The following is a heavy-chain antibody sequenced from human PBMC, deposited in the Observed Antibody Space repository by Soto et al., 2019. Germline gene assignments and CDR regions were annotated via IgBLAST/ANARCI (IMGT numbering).Heavy chain of an antibody. V-gene: IGHV1-69*12. J-gene: IGHJ5*02. D-gene: IGHD3-22*01. CDR3: ARPIRYSYERGVQSAWLDP. CDR1: GGTFSSSS. CDR2: IIPIFGTA. Sequence: QVQLVQSGAEVKKPGSSVKVSCKASGGTFSSSSISWVRQAPGQGVDWMGGIIPIFGTANYTQKFQGRVTITADESTSTAYMELSCLSSDSTAVYYCARPIRYSYERGVQSAWLDPWCQGTLVTVSS.